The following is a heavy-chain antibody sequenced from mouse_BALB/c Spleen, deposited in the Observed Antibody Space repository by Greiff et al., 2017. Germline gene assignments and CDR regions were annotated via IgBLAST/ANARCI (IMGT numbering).Heavy chain of an antibody. CDR3: VRPHYYGGAMDY. J-gene: IGHJ4*01. CDR2: IRSKSNNYAT. Sequence: EVQLVESGGGLVQPKGSLKLSCAASGFTFNTYAMNWVRQAPGKGLEWVARIRSKSNNYATYYADSVKDRFTISRDDSQSMLYLQMNNLKTEDTAMYYCVRPHYYGGAMDYWGQGTSVTVSS. CDR1: GFTFNTYA. D-gene: IGHD1-2*01. V-gene: IGHV10-1*02.